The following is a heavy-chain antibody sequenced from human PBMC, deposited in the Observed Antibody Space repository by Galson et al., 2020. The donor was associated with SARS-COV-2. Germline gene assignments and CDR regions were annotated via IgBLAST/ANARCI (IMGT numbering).Heavy chain of an antibody. J-gene: IGHJ4*02. V-gene: IGHV4-61*02. CDR1: GGSINSGSYY. D-gene: IGHD3-3*01. Sequence: SETLSLTCTVSGGSINSGSYYWSWIRQPAGKGLEWIGRIYASGSTNYNPSLKSRVTMSVDTSKNQFSLKLRFVTTADTALYYCASTECAITTCHGENSFDYWGQGTLVTVSS. CDR2: IYASGST. CDR3: ASTECAITTCHGENSFDY.